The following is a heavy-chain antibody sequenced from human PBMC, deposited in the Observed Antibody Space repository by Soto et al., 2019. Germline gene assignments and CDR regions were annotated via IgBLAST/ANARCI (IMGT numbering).Heavy chain of an antibody. J-gene: IGHJ4*02. CDR3: ARVGSGSFSYYFDY. CDR1: GFTFSSYA. Sequence: GGFLRLSCAASGFTFSSYAMSWVRQAPGKGLEWVSAISGSGGSTYYADSVKGRFTISRDNSKNTLYLQMNSLRAEDTAVYYCARVGSGSFSYYFDYWGQGTLVPISS. CDR2: ISGSGGST. D-gene: IGHD3-10*01. V-gene: IGHV3-23*01.